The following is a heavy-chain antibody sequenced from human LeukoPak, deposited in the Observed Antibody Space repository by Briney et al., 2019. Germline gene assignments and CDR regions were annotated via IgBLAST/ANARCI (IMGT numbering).Heavy chain of an antibody. J-gene: IGHJ6*02. D-gene: IGHD3-3*01. V-gene: IGHV1-8*01. CDR3: ARGRPYYDFWSGYYSTYSNNYGMDV. CDR2: MNPKSGNT. CDR1: GYTFTSYD. Sequence: ASVKVSCKASGYTFTSYDINWVRQATGQGLEWMGWMNPKSGNTGYAQKFQGRVTMTRNTSISTAYMELSSLRSEDTAVYYCARGRPYYDFWSGYYSTYSNNYGMDVWGQGTTVTVSS.